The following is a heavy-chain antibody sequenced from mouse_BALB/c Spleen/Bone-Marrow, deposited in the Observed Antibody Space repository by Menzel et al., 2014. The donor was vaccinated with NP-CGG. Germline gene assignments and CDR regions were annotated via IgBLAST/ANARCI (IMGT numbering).Heavy chain of an antibody. D-gene: IGHD2-1*01. CDR2: INPNNDGT. J-gene: IGHJ4*01. Sequence: VQLKESGPELVKPGAPVKMSCKASGYTFXSYVMHWVKQKPGQGLEWIGYINPNNDGTKYNEKFKGKATLTSDKSSSTAYMELSSLTSEDSAVYYCARGKTYAMDYWGQGTSVTVSS. V-gene: IGHV1-14*01. CDR3: ARGKTYAMDY. CDR1: GYTFXSYV.